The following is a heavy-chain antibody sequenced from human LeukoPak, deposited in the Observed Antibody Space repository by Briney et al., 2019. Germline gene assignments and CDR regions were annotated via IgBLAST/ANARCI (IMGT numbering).Heavy chain of an antibody. D-gene: IGHD6-13*01. Sequence: PSETLSLTCTVSGYSISSGYYWGWIQQPPGKGLEWIGSIYHSGSTYYNPSLKSRVTISVDTSKNQFSLKLSSVTAADTAVYYCARRPYSSSSHDYWGQGTLVTVSS. CDR2: IYHSGST. V-gene: IGHV4-38-2*02. J-gene: IGHJ4*02. CDR3: ARRPYSSSSHDY. CDR1: GYSISSGYY.